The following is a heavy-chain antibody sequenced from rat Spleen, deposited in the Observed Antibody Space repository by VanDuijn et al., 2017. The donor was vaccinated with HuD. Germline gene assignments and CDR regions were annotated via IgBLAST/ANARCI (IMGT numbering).Heavy chain of an antibody. CDR3: TRDGPPYFDH. CDR2: MWYDGDT. Sequence: QVQLKESGPGLVQPSQTLSLTCTVAGFSLTNHNVHWVRQPPGKGLEWMGRMWYDGDTAYNSVLKSRLNISRDTSKNQVFLKMNSLQTDDTGTYYCTRDGPPYFDHWGQGVMVTVSS. CDR1: GFSLTNHN. J-gene: IGHJ2*01. V-gene: IGHV2-63*01. D-gene: IGHD3-1*01.